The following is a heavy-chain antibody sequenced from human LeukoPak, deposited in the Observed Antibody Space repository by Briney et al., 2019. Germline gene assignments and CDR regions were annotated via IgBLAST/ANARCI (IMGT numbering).Heavy chain of an antibody. CDR2: IYSGGST. CDR1: GFTVSSNY. V-gene: IGHV3-53*01. Sequence: GGSLRLSCAASGFTVSSNYMSWVRQAPGKGLEWVSVIYSGGSTYYADSVKGRFTISRDNSKNTLYLQMNSLRAEDTAVYYCARVVYYYGSGSYHSWFDPWGQGTLVTVSS. J-gene: IGHJ5*02. CDR3: ARVVYYYGSGSYHSWFDP. D-gene: IGHD3-10*01.